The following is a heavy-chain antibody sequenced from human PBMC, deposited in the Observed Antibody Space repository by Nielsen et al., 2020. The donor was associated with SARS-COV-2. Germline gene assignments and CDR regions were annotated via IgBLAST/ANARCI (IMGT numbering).Heavy chain of an antibody. V-gene: IGHV3-74*01. J-gene: IGHJ4*02. CDR2: INPDGTSI. CDR3: VRVRDDGHYYDTGPFDD. D-gene: IGHD3-22*01. Sequence: GESLKISCPASGLTLSTFWMHWVRQVPGKGLVWVSRINPDGTSISYGDSVKGRFTISRDNARDTLSLQMNSLSVEDTAVYYCVRVRDDGHYYDTGPFDDWGQGALVTVSS. CDR1: GLTLSTFW.